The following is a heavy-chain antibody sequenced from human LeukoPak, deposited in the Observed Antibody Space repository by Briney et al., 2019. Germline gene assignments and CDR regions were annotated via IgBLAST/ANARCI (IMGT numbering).Heavy chain of an antibody. CDR3: ARGGDYGSGSYYNSDYYYGMDV. CDR1: GYSFTSYW. Sequence: GESLRISCKGSGYSFTSYWISWVRQMPGKGLEWMGRIDPSDSYTNYSPFFQGHVTISADKSISTAYLQWSSLKASDTAVYYCARGGDYGSGSYYNSDYYYGMDVWGKGTTVTVSS. D-gene: IGHD3-10*01. V-gene: IGHV5-10-1*01. CDR2: IDPSDSYT. J-gene: IGHJ6*04.